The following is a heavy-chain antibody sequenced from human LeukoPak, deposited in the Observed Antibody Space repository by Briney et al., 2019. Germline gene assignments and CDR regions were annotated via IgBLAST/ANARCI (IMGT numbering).Heavy chain of an antibody. V-gene: IGHV4-30-2*01. CDR3: ARAGYDILTGYPNVAFDI. D-gene: IGHD3-9*01. Sequence: SETLPLTCAVSGGSISSGGYSWSWIRQPPGKGLEWIGYIYHSGSTYYNPSLKSRVTISVDRSKNQFSLKLSSVTAADTAVYYCARAGYDILTGYPNVAFDIWGQGTMVTVSS. CDR2: IYHSGST. J-gene: IGHJ3*02. CDR1: GGSISSGGYS.